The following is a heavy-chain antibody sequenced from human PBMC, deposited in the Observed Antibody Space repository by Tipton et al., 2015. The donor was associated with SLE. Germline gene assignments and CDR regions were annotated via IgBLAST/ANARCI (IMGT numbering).Heavy chain of an antibody. J-gene: IGHJ3*02. CDR3: ARGGIFYHHDSSGRHAFDI. V-gene: IGHV4-59*01. CDR1: GGYIGSYY. D-gene: IGHD3-22*01. CDR2: VFYTGAT. Sequence: LRLSCSVTGGYIGSYYWSWIRQPPGQGLEWIGNVFYTGATNYNPSLKTRVTISIDTSRNHFSLTLTSVTAADTAVYYCARGGIFYHHDSSGRHAFDIWGRGTVVAVSA.